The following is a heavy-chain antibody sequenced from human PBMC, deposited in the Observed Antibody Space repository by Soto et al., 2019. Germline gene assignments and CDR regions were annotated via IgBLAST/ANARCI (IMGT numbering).Heavy chain of an antibody. J-gene: IGHJ5*02. Sequence: GESLKISCKGSGYSFTSYWVGWVRQMPGKGLEWMGIIYPGDSDTRYSPSFQGQVTISADKSISTAYLQWSSLKASDNAMYYSETGNPERGNWFDTWGPGTLVTVS. V-gene: IGHV5-51*01. CDR1: GYSFTSYW. CDR2: IYPGDSDT. CDR3: ETGNPERGNWFDT. D-gene: IGHD6-13*01.